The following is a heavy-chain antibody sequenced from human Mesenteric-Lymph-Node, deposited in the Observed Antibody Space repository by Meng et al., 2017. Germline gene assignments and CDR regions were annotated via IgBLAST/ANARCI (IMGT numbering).Heavy chain of an antibody. Sequence: GESLKISCAASAFTFSNYWMTWVRQAPGKGLEWVANIKQDGSEKYYVDSVKGRFTISRDNAKNTLYLQMNSLRVEDTAVYYCARDNSGSYLYRYWGQGTLVTVSS. CDR1: AFTFSNYW. V-gene: IGHV3-7*01. J-gene: IGHJ4*02. CDR2: IKQDGSEK. D-gene: IGHD1-26*01. CDR3: ARDNSGSYLYRY.